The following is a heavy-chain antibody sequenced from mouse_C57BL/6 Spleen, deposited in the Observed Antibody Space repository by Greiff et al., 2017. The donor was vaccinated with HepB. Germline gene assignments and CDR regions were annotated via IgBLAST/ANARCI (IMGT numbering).Heavy chain of an antibody. CDR2: IYPSDSET. D-gene: IGHD2-3*01. Sequence: VQLQQPGAELVRPGSSVKLSCKASGYTFTSYWMDWVKQRPGQGLEWIGNIYPSDSETHYNQKFKDKATLTVDKSSSTAYMQLSSLTSEDSAVYYCARFDGYYVYAMDYWVKEPQSPSPQ. CDR1: GYTFTSYW. V-gene: IGHV1-61*01. CDR3: ARFDGYYVYAMDY. J-gene: IGHJ4*01.